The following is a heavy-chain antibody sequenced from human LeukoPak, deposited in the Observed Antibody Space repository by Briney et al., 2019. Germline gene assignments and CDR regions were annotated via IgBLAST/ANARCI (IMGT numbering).Heavy chain of an antibody. D-gene: IGHD5-12*01. CDR2: MNPNSGNT. CDR3: AKGGVYSGYAFDP. CDR1: GYTFTSYD. J-gene: IGHJ5*02. Sequence: ASVKVSCKASGYTFTSYDINWVRQATGQGLEWMGWMNPNSGNTGYAQKFQGRVTMTRNTSISTAYMELSSLRAEDTAVYYCAKGGVYSGYAFDPWGQGTLVTVSS. V-gene: IGHV1-8*01.